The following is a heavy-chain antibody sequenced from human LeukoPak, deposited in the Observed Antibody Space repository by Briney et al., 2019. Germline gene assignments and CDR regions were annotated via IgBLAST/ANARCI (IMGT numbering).Heavy chain of an antibody. Sequence: SETLSLTCTVSGGSISSYYWSWIRQPAGKELEWIGRIYSSGSTNYNPSLQSRVTMSVDTSKNQFSLKVNSVTAADTAVYYCARGLVYSSSWDNWFDPWGQGTLVTVSS. CDR2: IYSSGST. CDR3: ARGLVYSSSWDNWFDP. CDR1: GGSISSYY. V-gene: IGHV4-4*07. D-gene: IGHD6-13*01. J-gene: IGHJ5*02.